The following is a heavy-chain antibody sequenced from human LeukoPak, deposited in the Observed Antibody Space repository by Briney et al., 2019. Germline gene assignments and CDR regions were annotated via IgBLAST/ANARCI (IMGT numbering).Heavy chain of an antibody. J-gene: IGHJ6*03. V-gene: IGHV4-59*01. CDR1: GGSIRTFY. CDR2: IYYSGST. CDR3: ARARQQLAHYYYYYYMDV. Sequence: PSETLSLTCTVSGGSIRTFYWSWIRQPPGKGLEWIGYIYYSGSTNYNPSLKSRVTISVDTSKNQFSLKLSSVTAADTAVYYCARARQQLAHYYYYYYMDVWGKGTTVTVSS. D-gene: IGHD6-13*01.